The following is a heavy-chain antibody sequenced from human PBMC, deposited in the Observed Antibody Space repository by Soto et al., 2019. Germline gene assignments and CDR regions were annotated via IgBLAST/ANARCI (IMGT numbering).Heavy chain of an antibody. Sequence: GVSMKNSCKVPEYISTNYWIGRVSKDPGKGLEWMGIIYPADSDTRYSPSFQGQVTISADKSISTAYLQWSSLKASDTAMYYFARRSDDLRPDYYFMDVWGKGTTVTVSS. CDR3: ARRSDDLRPDYYFMDV. CDR1: EYISTNYW. J-gene: IGHJ6*03. V-gene: IGHV5-51*01. D-gene: IGHD3-3*01. CDR2: IYPADSDT.